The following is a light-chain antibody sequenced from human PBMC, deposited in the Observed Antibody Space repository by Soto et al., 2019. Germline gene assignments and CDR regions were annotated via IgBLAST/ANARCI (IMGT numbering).Light chain of an antibody. CDR1: QSVSSSY. CDR3: EQYGSSPWT. Sequence: EIVLTQSPGTLSLSPGERATLSCRASQSVSSSYLAWYQQKPGQAPRPLIYGASSRAIGIPDRFSGSGSGTDFTLTIRRLEPEDFAVYYCEQYGSSPWTFCQGTKVEIK. J-gene: IGKJ1*01. CDR2: GAS. V-gene: IGKV3-20*01.